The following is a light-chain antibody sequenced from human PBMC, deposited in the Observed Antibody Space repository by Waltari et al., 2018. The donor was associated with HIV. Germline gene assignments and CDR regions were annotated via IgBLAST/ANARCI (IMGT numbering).Light chain of an antibody. CDR1: QDISSS. J-gene: IGKJ2*01. CDR2: CAS. V-gene: IGKV1-27*01. Sequence: DIKVTQSPSSLTVSIGDRVTITCRATQDISSSLPWHQHRPGTPPKLQMYCASTLQSGVPSRCRGSGSETDFTLTSTSRQSEDIGICYCQEYDRAPFTFGQGTRLEI. CDR3: QEYDRAPFT.